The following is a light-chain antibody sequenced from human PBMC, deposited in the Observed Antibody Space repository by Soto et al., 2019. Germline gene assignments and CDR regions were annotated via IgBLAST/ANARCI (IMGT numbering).Light chain of an antibody. V-gene: IGKV3-11*01. CDR1: QSVYNY. Sequence: EIVLTQSPATLSLSPGERATLSCRASQSVYNYLAWYQQKPGQAPRLLIYDASDRATGLPARFSASGSGTDFTLTISSLEPEDSAIYYCQQRANWPGTFGQGTKVDIK. CDR2: DAS. J-gene: IGKJ1*01. CDR3: QQRANWPGT.